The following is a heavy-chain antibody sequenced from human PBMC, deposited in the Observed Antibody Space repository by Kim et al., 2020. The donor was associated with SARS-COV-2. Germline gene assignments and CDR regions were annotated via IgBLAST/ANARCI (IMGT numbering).Heavy chain of an antibody. V-gene: IGHV4-39*01. D-gene: IGHD1-26*01. Sequence: SETLSLTCTVSGGSISSSSYYWGWIRQPPGKGLEWIGSIYYSGITYYNPSLKSRVTISVDTSKNQFSLKLSSVTAADTAVYYCARQTENSSGSYYGAWFDAWGQGTLVTVSS. CDR2: IYYSGIT. J-gene: IGHJ5*02. CDR1: GGSISSSSYY. CDR3: ARQTENSSGSYYGAWFDA.